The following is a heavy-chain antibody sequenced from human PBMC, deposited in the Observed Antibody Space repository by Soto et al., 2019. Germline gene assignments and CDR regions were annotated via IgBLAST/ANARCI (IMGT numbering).Heavy chain of an antibody. CDR1: GFTFSSYW. D-gene: IGHD4-17*01. CDR2: INSDGSST. CDR3: ARLETPTVTTVYYYYYGMDV. Sequence: PGGSLRLSCAASGFTFSSYWMHWVRQAPGKGLVWVSRINSDGSSTSYADSVKGRFTISRDNAKNTLYLQMNSLRAEDTAVYYCARLETPTVTTVYYYYYGMDVWGQGTTVTVSS. V-gene: IGHV3-74*01. J-gene: IGHJ6*02.